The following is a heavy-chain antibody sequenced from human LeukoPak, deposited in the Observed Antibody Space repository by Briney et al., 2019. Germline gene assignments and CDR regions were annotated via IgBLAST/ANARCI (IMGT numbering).Heavy chain of an antibody. CDR3: ATDHSMANTAWWFDP. Sequence: ASVRVSCKASGYTITNNYMHWVRQAPGQGLEWMGVINPSGTGTSYAQKFQGRITMSRDTSTSTVYMELSSLRSEDTAFYYCATDHSMANTAWWFDPWGQGTLVTVSS. CDR2: INPSGTGT. J-gene: IGHJ5*02. V-gene: IGHV1-46*01. CDR1: GYTITNNY. D-gene: IGHD5-24*01.